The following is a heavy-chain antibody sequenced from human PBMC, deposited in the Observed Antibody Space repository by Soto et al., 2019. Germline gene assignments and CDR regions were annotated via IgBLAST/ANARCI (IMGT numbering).Heavy chain of an antibody. CDR3: AREMVRGVGSDY. CDR1: GYTFTSYG. Sequence: ASVKVSCKASGYTFTSYGISWVRQAPGQGLEWMGWISTYNGNTKYAQKLKGRVTITTNTSTSTAKKKLRSLRTNDTAEFYCAREMVRGVGSDYWGQGTLVTVSS. D-gene: IGHD3-10*01. V-gene: IGHV1-18*01. CDR2: ISTYNGNT. J-gene: IGHJ4*02.